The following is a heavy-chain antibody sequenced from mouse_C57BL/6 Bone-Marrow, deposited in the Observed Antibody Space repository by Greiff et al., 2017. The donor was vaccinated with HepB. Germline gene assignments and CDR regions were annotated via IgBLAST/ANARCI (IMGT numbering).Heavy chain of an antibody. J-gene: IGHJ2*01. V-gene: IGHV1-81*01. Sequence: QVQLKQSGAELARPGASVKLSCKASGYTFTSYGISWVKQRTGQGLEWIGEIYPRSGNTYYNEKFKGKATLTADKSSSTAYMELRSLTSEDSAVYFCGPYYYGSSPPFDYWGQGTTLTVSS. D-gene: IGHD1-1*01. CDR1: GYTFTSYG. CDR2: IYPRSGNT. CDR3: GPYYYGSSPPFDY.